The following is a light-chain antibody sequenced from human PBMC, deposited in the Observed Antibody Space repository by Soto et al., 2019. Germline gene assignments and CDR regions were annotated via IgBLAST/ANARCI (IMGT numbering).Light chain of an antibody. CDR3: QQSYSTLIT. Sequence: DIQMTQSPSSLSASVGDRVTITCRASQSISSYLNWYQQKPGKAPKLLIYAASSLQSGVPSRFSGSGSWTYFTLTISSLQPEDFATYYCQQSYSTLITFGQGTRLEIK. CDR1: QSISSY. CDR2: AAS. J-gene: IGKJ5*01. V-gene: IGKV1-39*01.